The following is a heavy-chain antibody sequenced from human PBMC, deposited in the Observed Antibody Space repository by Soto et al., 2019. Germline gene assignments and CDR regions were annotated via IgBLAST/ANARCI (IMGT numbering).Heavy chain of an antibody. D-gene: IGHD2-15*01. CDR1: GGAFSDYA. CDR2: IMPIFRAP. V-gene: IGHV1-69*12. J-gene: IGHJ6*02. Sequence: QVQLVQSGAEVKKPGSSVKVSCKASGGAFSDYAFSWVRQAPGQGLEWLGGIMPIFRAPDYAQKFQGRVTITAEEFTRTAYMEMNSLRSEDTAVYYCASWLKGPDIGNYYYGMDVWGQGTTVTV. CDR3: ASWLKGPDIGNYYYGMDV.